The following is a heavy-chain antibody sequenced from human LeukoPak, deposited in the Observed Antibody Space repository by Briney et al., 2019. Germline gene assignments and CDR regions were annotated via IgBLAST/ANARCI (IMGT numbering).Heavy chain of an antibody. CDR3: ARHVTTASAARGFDI. J-gene: IGHJ3*02. V-gene: IGHV5-51*01. D-gene: IGHD1-14*01. CDR1: GYRITSYW. CDR2: IYPGDSEP. Sequence: GESLKISCKGSGYRITSYWIGWVRQKPGKGLEWMGIIYPGDSEPRDSPSFRGQVTLSADRSISTVYLQWSSLEASDTAMYYCARHVTTASAARGFDIWGQGTMVTVSS.